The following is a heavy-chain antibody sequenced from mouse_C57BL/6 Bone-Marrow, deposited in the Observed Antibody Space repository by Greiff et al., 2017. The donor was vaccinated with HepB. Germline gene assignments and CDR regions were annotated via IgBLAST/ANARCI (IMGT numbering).Heavy chain of an antibody. D-gene: IGHD1-1*01. CDR3: ARSDYGRSAWFAY. J-gene: IGHJ3*01. CDR2: IYPGDGDT. CDR1: GYAFSSSW. Sequence: VQLQESGPELVKPGASVKISCKASGYAFSSSWMNWVKQRPGKGLEWIGRIYPGDGDTNYNGKFKGKATLTADKSSSTAYMQLSSLTSEDSAVYFCARSDYGRSAWFAYWGQGTLVTVSA. V-gene: IGHV1-82*01.